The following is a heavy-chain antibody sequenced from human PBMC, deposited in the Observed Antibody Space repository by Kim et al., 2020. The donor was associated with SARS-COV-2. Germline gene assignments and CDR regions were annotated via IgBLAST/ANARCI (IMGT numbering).Heavy chain of an antibody. CDR2: ISSSSSYR. Sequence: GGSLRLSCAASGFTFSSYSMNWVRQAPGKGLEWVSSISSSSSYRYYGDSVKGRFTISRDNAKNSLYLQMNSLRAEDTAVYYCARSEELKGLDYWGQGTLVTVSS. D-gene: IGHD1-26*01. V-gene: IGHV3-21*06. CDR3: ARSEELKGLDY. CDR1: GFTFSSYS. J-gene: IGHJ4*02.